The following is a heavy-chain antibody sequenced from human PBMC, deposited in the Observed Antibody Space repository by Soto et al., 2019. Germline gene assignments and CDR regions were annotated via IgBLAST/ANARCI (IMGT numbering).Heavy chain of an antibody. D-gene: IGHD6-13*01. V-gene: IGHV1-3*01. CDR2: INAGDGDT. Sequence: QVQLVQSGAEVKKPGASVRVSCKASGYTITCCAMPCVRQAPGQRPEWMGWINAGDGDTKYSQNFQGRLTIIRDTSASTAYMELSSLRSEDTAVYYCARDGEGKAAAGMVYWGQGTLVTFSS. CDR3: ARDGEGKAAAGMVY. J-gene: IGHJ4*02. CDR1: GYTITCCA.